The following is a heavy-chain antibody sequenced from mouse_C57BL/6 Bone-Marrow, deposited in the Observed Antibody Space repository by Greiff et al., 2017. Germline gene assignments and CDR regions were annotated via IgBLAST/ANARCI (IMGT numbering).Heavy chain of an antibody. CDR1: GYTFTSYW. J-gene: IGHJ4*01. CDR3: AGLGVTTSACGYAMDY. Sequence: QVQLQQPGAELVKPGASVKLSCKASGYTFTSYWMHWVKQRPGQGLEWIGMIHPNSGSTNYNEKFKSKATLTVDKSSSTAYMQLSSLTSEDSAVYSCAGLGVTTSACGYAMDYWGQGTSVTVSS. CDR2: IHPNSGST. V-gene: IGHV1-64*01. D-gene: IGHD2-2*01.